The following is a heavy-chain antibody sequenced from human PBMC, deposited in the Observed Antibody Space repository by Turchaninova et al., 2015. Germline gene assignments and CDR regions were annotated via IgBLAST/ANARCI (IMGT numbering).Heavy chain of an antibody. CDR3: AHPTLGITFDY. Sequence: QITLKASGPTLVKPTQTLTLTCTFSGFSLTTSGVGVGWIRQPPGKALERIALIYWDDDKRYSPSLQSRLTIAKDTSKNQVVLTMTHMNPVDTATYFCAHPTLGITFDYWGQGTLVTVSS. J-gene: IGHJ4*02. CDR1: GFSLTTSGVG. D-gene: IGHD2-15*01. CDR2: IYWDDDK. V-gene: IGHV2-5*02.